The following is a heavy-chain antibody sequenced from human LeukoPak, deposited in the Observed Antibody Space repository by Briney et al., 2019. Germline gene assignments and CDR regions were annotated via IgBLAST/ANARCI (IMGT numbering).Heavy chain of an antibody. V-gene: IGHV1-2*02. Sequence: ASVKVSCKASGYTFTDYCIHWVRQAPGQGLEWMGWIDPNSGVTNYAQKFQGRVTLTRDTSISTAYMELSRLRSDDTAVYYCAKNQNSYYDILTGYEWGYYYYYYMDVWGKGTTVTISS. D-gene: IGHD3-9*01. J-gene: IGHJ6*03. CDR1: GYTFTDYC. CDR2: IDPNSGVT. CDR3: AKNQNSYYDILTGYEWGYYYYYYMDV.